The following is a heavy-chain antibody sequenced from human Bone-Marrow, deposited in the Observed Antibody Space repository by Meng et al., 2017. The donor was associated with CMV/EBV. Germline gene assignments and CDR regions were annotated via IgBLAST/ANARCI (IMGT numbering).Heavy chain of an antibody. CDR2: MNWNGGST. J-gene: IGHJ6*02. CDR3: ARGGTTIYYYYGMDV. V-gene: IGHV3-20*04. D-gene: IGHD1-7*01. CDR1: GFTFDDYG. Sequence: GESLKISCAASGFTFDDYGMSWVRQAPGKGLEWVSGMNWNGGSTGYADSVKGRFTISRDNAKNSLYLQMNSLRAEDTAVYYCARGGTTIYYYYGMDVWGQGTTVTVSS.